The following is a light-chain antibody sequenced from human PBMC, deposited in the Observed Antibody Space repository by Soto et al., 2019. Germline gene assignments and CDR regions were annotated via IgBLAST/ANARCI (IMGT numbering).Light chain of an antibody. J-gene: IGLJ3*02. CDR3: GTWDSNLNGVV. V-gene: IGLV1-51*01. CDR2: DND. CDR1: TSNIGNNY. Sequence: QSALTQPPSVSAAPGQKVTLSCSGSTSNIGNNYISWYQQLPGTAPKLLIYDNDKRPSEIPARFSGSKSGTSATLGITGLQTGDEADYFCGTWDSNLNGVVFGGGTKLTVL.